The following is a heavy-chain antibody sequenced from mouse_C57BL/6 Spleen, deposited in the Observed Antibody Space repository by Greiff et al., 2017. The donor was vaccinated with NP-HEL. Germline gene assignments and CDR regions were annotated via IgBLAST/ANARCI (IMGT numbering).Heavy chain of an antibody. CDR2: IYPGDGDT. D-gene: IGHD2-4*01. CDR1: GYAFSSSW. J-gene: IGHJ2*01. Sequence: VHLVESGPELVKPGASVKISCKASGYAFSSSWMNWVKQRPGKGLEWIGRIYPGDGDTNYNGKFKGKATLTADKSSSTAYMQLSSLTSEDSAVYFCASPFYYDYDGWYFDYWGQGTTLTVSS. V-gene: IGHV1-82*01. CDR3: ASPFYYDYDGWYFDY.